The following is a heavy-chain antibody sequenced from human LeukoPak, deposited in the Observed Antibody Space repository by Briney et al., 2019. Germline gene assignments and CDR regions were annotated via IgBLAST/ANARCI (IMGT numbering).Heavy chain of an antibody. V-gene: IGHV1-2*02. CDR3: ARGPQQLVRDGGFGP. Sequence: ASVKVSCKASGYTFTGYYMHWVRQAPGQGLEWMGWINPNSGGTNYAQKFQGRVTMTRDTSISTAYMELSRLRSDDTAVYYCARGPQQLVRDGGFGPWGQGTLVTVSS. D-gene: IGHD6-13*01. CDR2: INPNSGGT. CDR1: GYTFTGYY. J-gene: IGHJ5*02.